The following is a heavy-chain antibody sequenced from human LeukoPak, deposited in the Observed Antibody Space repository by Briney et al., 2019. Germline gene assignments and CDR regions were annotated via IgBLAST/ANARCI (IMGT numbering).Heavy chain of an antibody. Sequence: ASVKVSCKASGYTFTGCYIHWVRQAPGQGLEWMGWINPKSGGTNYAQKFQGRVTMTRDTSISTASMELSSLRSDDTALYYCARSLRSTTNWFAPWGRGTLVTVSS. J-gene: IGHJ5*02. D-gene: IGHD2-2*01. V-gene: IGHV1-2*02. CDR2: INPKSGGT. CDR3: ARSLRSTTNWFAP. CDR1: GYTFTGCY.